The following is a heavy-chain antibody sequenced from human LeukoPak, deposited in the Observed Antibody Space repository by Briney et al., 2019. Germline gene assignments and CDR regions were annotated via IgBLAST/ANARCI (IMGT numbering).Heavy chain of an antibody. CDR1: NGSTSSGDHY. CDR2: IYYSGTT. J-gene: IGHJ4*02. Sequence: PSETLSLTCTVSNGSTSSGDHYWNWIRQPPGKGLEWIGSIYYSGTTHYSPSLNSRLTISVDTSKNQFSLKLSSVTAADTAVYYCARAGGDYDYVWGSYRVIRHWGQGTLVTVSS. V-gene: IGHV4-30-4*01. CDR3: ARAGGDYDYVWGSYRVIRH. D-gene: IGHD3-16*02.